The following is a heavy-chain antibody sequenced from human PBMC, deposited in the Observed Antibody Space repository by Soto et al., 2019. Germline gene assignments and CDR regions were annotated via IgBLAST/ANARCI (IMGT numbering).Heavy chain of an antibody. CDR2: ISGSGRTT. V-gene: IGHV3-23*01. J-gene: IGHJ5*02. CDR1: GFTFNSYA. CDR3: SKGLTAIVATGSWFNH. D-gene: IGHD5-12*01. Sequence: GGSLRLSCAVSGFTFNSYAMNWVRQAPGKGLEWVSSISGSGRTTYYADAVKGRFTISRDNAKNTLYLQMNSLRSEDTAVYYCSKGLTAIVATGSWFNHWGQGTTVAVSS.